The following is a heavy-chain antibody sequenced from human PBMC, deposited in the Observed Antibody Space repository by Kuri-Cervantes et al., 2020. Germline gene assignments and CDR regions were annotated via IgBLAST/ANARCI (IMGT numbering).Heavy chain of an antibody. CDR1: GFTFSNFS. D-gene: IGHD1-26*01. V-gene: IGHV3-30-3*01. CDR2: ISYDGSNK. J-gene: IGHJ3*02. CDR3: ARPAGGSSPIEYDAFDI. Sequence: LSLTCAASGFTFSNFSMNWVRQAPGKGLDWVAVISYDGSNKYYADSVKGRFTISRDNSKYTLYLRMNSLRAEDTAVYYCARPAGGSSPIEYDAFDIWGQGTMVTVSS.